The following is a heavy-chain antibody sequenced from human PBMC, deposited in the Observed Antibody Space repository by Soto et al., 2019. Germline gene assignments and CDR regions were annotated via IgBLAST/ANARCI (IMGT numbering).Heavy chain of an antibody. Sequence: GGSLRLSCAASGFTFSDYYMSWIRQAPGKGLEWVSYISSSGSTIYYADSVKGRFTISRDNAKNSLYLQMNSLRAEDTAVYYCASWLGELSQAYYYYYMDVWGKGTTVTVSS. CDR3: ASWLGELSQAYYYYYMDV. V-gene: IGHV3-11*01. D-gene: IGHD3-16*02. J-gene: IGHJ6*03. CDR2: ISSSGSTI. CDR1: GFTFSDYY.